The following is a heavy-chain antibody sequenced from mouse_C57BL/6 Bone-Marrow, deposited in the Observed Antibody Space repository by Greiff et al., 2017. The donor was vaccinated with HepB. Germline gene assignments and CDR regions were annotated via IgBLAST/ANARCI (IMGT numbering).Heavy chain of an antibody. J-gene: IGHJ3*01. CDR1: GYSFTGYF. Sequence: EVKLMESGPELVKPGDSVKISCKASGYSFTGYFMNWVMQSHGKSLEWIGRINPYNGDTFYNQKFKGKATLTVDKSSSTAHMELRSLTSEDSAVYYCARGRAWFAYWGQGTLVTVSA. V-gene: IGHV1-20*01. CDR2: INPYNGDT. CDR3: ARGRAWFAY.